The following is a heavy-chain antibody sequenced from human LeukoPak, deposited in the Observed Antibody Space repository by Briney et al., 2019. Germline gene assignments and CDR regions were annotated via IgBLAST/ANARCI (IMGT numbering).Heavy chain of an antibody. J-gene: IGHJ4*02. CDR2: ISYDGSNK. CDR3: ARESDPSDILTGYFDY. Sequence: GGSLRLSCTGSGFSFTNYAMHWVRQAPGEGLEWVAVISYDGSNKYYADSVKGRFTISRDNSKNTLYLQMNSLRAEDTAVYYCARESDPSDILTGYFDYWGQGTLVTVSS. V-gene: IGHV3-30*04. CDR1: GFSFTNYA. D-gene: IGHD3-9*01.